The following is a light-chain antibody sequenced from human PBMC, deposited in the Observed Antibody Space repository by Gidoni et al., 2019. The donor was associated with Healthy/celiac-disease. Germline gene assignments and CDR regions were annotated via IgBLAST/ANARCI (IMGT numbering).Light chain of an antibody. CDR1: QSVSSN. Sequence: EIVMTQSPATLSVSPGERATLSCRASQSVSSNLAWYQQKPGQAPRLLIYGAPTRATGIPARFSGSGSGTEFTLTISSLQSEDFAVYYCQQYNNWPMYTFGQXTKLEIK. V-gene: IGKV3-15*01. CDR2: GAP. J-gene: IGKJ2*01. CDR3: QQYNNWPMYT.